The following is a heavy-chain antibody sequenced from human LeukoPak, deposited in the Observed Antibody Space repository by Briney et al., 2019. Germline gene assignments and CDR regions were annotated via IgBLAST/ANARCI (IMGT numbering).Heavy chain of an antibody. D-gene: IGHD3-22*01. J-gene: IGHJ4*02. CDR3: ARGAYYYDSSGYYGKDIDY. CDR2: ISYDGSNK. CDR1: GFTFSSYA. V-gene: IGHV3-30*04. Sequence: GGSLRLSCAASGFTFSSYAMHWVRQAPGKGLEWVAVISYDGSNKYYAGSVKGRFTISRDNSKNTLYLQMNSLRAEDTAVYYCARGAYYYDSSGYYGKDIDYWGQGTLVTVSS.